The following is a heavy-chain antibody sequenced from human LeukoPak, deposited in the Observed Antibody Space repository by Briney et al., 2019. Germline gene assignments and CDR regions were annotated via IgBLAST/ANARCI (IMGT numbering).Heavy chain of an antibody. J-gene: IGHJ4*02. CDR3: ARKRDILTGYNDY. Sequence: GGSLTLSCAASAFTFSSYSMNWVRQAPGKGLEWVSSISSSSSYIYYADSVKGRFTISRDNAKNSLYLQMNSLRAEDTAVYYCARKRDILTGYNDYWGQGTLVTVSS. CDR1: AFTFSSYS. CDR2: ISSSSSYI. D-gene: IGHD3-9*01. V-gene: IGHV3-21*01.